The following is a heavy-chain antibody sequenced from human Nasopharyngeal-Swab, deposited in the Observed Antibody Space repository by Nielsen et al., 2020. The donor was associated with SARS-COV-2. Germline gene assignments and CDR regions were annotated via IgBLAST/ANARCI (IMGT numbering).Heavy chain of an antibody. D-gene: IGHD3-3*01. CDR3: ARDGPNFGVDEGNYFDY. CDR2: INPSGGST. J-gene: IGHJ4*02. V-gene: IGHV1-46*01. Sequence: WVRQAPGQGLEWMGIINPSGGSTSYAQKFQGRVTMTRDTSTSTVYMELSSLRAEDTAVYYCARDGPNFGVDEGNYFDYWGQGTLVTVSS.